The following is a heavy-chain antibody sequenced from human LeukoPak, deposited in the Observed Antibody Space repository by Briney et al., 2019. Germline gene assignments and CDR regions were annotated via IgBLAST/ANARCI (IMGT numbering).Heavy chain of an antibody. CDR3: ARVDYGSGSPPLYGMDV. CDR2: IYHSGST. CDR1: GGSISSSNW. J-gene: IGHJ6*04. Sequence: SETLSLTCAVSGGSISSSNWWSGGRQPPGKGLEGIGEIYHSGSTNYNPSLKSRVTISVDKSKNQFSLKLSSVTAADTAVYYCARVDYGSGSPPLYGMDVWGKGTTVTVSS. V-gene: IGHV4-4*02. D-gene: IGHD3-10*01.